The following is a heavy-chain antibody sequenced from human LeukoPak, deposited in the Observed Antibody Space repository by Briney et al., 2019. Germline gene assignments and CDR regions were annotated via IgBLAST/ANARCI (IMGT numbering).Heavy chain of an antibody. J-gene: IGHJ4*02. CDR2: IWYDGSNK. CDR3: ARGGLRSYGYFDY. V-gene: IGHV3-33*01. Sequence: GGSLRLSCAASGFTFCRYGMHWGRAAPGTGLEWVAVIWYDGSNKYYADSVKGRFTISRDNPKHTLYLQMNSLRAEDTAVYYCARGGLRSYGYFDYWGQGTLVTVSS. CDR1: GFTFCRYG. D-gene: IGHD5-18*01.